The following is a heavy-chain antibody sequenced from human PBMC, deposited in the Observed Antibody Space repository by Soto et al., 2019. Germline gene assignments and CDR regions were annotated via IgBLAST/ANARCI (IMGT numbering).Heavy chain of an antibody. Sequence: GASVKVSCKASGYSITSLDINWVRQTAGQGLEWMGWMQPSTGRTGYAQKFQGRVTMTRDTSINTAYMELTTLTSDDTAFYYCARGVSAGVDYWGQGTLVTAPQ. V-gene: IGHV1-8*01. CDR2: MQPSTGRT. D-gene: IGHD1-26*01. CDR1: GYSITSLD. CDR3: ARGVSAGVDY. J-gene: IGHJ4*02.